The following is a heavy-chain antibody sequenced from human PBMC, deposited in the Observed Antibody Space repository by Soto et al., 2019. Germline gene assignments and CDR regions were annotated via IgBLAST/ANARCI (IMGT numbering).Heavy chain of an antibody. J-gene: IGHJ6*02. D-gene: IGHD2-8*01. CDR2: INPKSGGT. CDR3: ARGDSTDCSNGVCSFFYNHDMDV. CDR1: GYRFTDYH. Sequence: ASVKVSCKASGYRFTDYHIHWVRQAPGQGLAGLGRINPKSGGTSTAEKFQGWVTMTTDTSISTASMELTRLTSDDTAIYFCARGDSTDCSNGVCSFFYNHDMDVWGQGTTVTVSS. V-gene: IGHV1-2*04.